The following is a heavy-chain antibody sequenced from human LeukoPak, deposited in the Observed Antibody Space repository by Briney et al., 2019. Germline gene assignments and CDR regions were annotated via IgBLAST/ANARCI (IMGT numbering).Heavy chain of an antibody. Sequence: SETLSLTCTVSGGSISSSSYYWGWIRQPPGKGLEWIGSIYYSGSTYYNPSLKSRVTISVDTSKNQFSLKLSSVTAADTAVYYCARGVKSGPFDYWGQGTLVTVSS. D-gene: IGHD3-10*01. CDR2: IYYSGST. V-gene: IGHV4-39*07. CDR1: GGSISSSSYY. CDR3: ARGVKSGPFDY. J-gene: IGHJ4*02.